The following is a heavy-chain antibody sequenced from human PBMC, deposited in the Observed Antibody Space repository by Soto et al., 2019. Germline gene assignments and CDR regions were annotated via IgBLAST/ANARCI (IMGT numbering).Heavy chain of an antibody. CDR1: GFTFSSYA. CDR3: AKAARDCGGDCYSSYFDS. CDR2: ISGDGGSI. Sequence: GGSLRLSCAASGFTFSSYAMSWVRQAPGRGLEWVSAISGDGGSIYYADSVKGRFTISRDNSENALYLQLNSLRAEDTAVYFCAKAARDCGGDCYSSYFDSWGQGALVTVSS. D-gene: IGHD2-21*02. V-gene: IGHV3-23*01. J-gene: IGHJ4*02.